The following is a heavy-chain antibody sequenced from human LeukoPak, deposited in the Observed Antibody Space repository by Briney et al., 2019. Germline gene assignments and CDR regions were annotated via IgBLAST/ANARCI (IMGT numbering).Heavy chain of an antibody. CDR2: IYSGGST. CDR3: ARAYGSGSYYRGSGFDY. J-gene: IGHJ4*02. V-gene: IGHV3-66*01. D-gene: IGHD3-10*01. CDR1: GFTVSSNY. Sequence: GGSLRLSCAVSGFTVSSNYMSWVRQAPGKGLEWVSVIYSGGSTYYADSVKGRFTISRDNSKNTLYLQMNSLRAEDTAVYYCARAYGSGSYYRGSGFDYWGQGTLVTVSS.